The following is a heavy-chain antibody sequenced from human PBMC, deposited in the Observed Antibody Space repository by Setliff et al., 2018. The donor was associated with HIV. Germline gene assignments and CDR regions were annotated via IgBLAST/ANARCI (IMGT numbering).Heavy chain of an antibody. CDR2: ITSSGSTI. CDR1: GFTFSDYH. V-gene: IGHV3-11*04. D-gene: IGHD1-7*01. Sequence: GGSLRLSCAASGFTFSDYHMSWIRQAPGKGLEWVSYITSSGSTIYYGDSVKGRFTIPRDNAKNSLYLQMNTLRAEDTAVYYCAREGITGTTLHPSWCQGTLVTVSS. CDR3: AREGITGTTLHPS. J-gene: IGHJ5*02.